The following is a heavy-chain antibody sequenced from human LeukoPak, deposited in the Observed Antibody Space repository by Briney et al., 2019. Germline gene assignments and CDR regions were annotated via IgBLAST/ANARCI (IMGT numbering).Heavy chain of an antibody. Sequence: GGSLRLSCAASGFTFSSYGMHWVRQAPGKGLEWVAFIRYDGSNKYYADSVKGRFTISRDNSKNTLYLQMNSLRAEDTAVYYCAKDSGDIVVVPAAILDYWGQGTLVTASS. J-gene: IGHJ4*02. D-gene: IGHD2-2*01. V-gene: IGHV3-30*02. CDR3: AKDSGDIVVVPAAILDY. CDR2: IRYDGSNK. CDR1: GFTFSSYG.